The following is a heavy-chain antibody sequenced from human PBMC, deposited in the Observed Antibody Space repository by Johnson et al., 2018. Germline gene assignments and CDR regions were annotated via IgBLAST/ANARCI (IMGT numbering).Heavy chain of an antibody. J-gene: IGHJ3*02. Sequence: QVQLQESGPGLVKPSEPLSLSRTVSGGSISSDNYYWGWIRQPPGKGLEWIGGIYHSGSTNYNPSLKRLVTTSLATSKKQFTLKLSSVTAADTAVYYCARGHFDWLGDIWGQGTMVIVSS. CDR3: ARGHFDWLGDI. CDR1: GGSISSDNYY. V-gene: IGHV4-39*07. D-gene: IGHD3-9*01. CDR2: IYHSGST.